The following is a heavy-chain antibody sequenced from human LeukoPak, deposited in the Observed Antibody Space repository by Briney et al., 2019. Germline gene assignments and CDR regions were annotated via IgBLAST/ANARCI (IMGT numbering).Heavy chain of an antibody. CDR2: INAGNGNT. CDR3: ARDGPRLEAFDI. V-gene: IGHV1-3*01. CDR1: GYTFTSYA. J-gene: IGHJ3*02. Sequence: ASVTVSFKASGYTFTSYAMHWLRQAPAQRLEWMGWINAGNGNTKYSQKFQGRVTITRDTSASTAYMELSSLRSEDTAVYYCARDGPRLEAFDIWGQGTMVTVSS.